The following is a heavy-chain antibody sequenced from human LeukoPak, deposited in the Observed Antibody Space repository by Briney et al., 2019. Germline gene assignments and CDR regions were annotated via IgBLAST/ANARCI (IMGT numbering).Heavy chain of an antibody. J-gene: IGHJ5*02. CDR1: GGSFSGYY. Sequence: KSSETLSLTCAVYGGSFSGYYWSWIRQPPGKGLEWIGEINHSGSTNYNPSLKSRVTISVDTSKNQFSLKLCSVSAADTAVYYCARGKFRRNWFDPWGQGTLVTVSS. CDR2: INHSGST. V-gene: IGHV4-34*01. CDR3: ARGKFRRNWFDP.